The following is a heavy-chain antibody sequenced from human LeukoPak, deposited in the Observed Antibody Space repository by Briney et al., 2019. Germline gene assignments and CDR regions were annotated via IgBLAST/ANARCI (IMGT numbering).Heavy chain of an antibody. CDR1: GGSISSSSYY. Sequence: SETLSLTCTVSGGSISSSSYYWGWIRRPPGKGLEWIGSIYYSGSTYYNPSLKSRVTISVDTSKNQFSLKLSSVTAADTAVYYCARQGRLPYDSSGSSFDYWGQGTLVTVSS. D-gene: IGHD3-22*01. CDR3: ARQGRLPYDSSGSSFDY. V-gene: IGHV4-39*01. CDR2: IYYSGST. J-gene: IGHJ4*02.